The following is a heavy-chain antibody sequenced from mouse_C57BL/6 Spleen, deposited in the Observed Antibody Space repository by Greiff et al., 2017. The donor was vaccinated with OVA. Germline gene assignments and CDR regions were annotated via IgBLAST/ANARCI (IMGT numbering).Heavy chain of an antibody. CDR3: ARPTVSAMDY. J-gene: IGHJ4*01. D-gene: IGHD1-1*01. Sequence: DVKLVESGGGLVKPGGSLKLSCAASGFTFSDYGMHWVRQAPEKGLEWVAYISSGSSTIYYADTVKGRFTISRDNAKNTLFLQMTSLRSEDTAMYYCARPTVSAMDYWGQGTSVTVSS. CDR1: GFTFSDYG. V-gene: IGHV5-17*01. CDR2: ISSGSSTI.